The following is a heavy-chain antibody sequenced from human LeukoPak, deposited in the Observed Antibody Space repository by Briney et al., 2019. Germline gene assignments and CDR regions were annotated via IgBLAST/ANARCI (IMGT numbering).Heavy chain of an antibody. D-gene: IGHD3-10*01. CDR2: IYYSGST. Sequence: SETLSLTCTVSGGSISSYYWSWIRQPPGKGLEWIGYIYYSGSTNYNPSLKSRVTISADTSKNQFSLKPSSVTAADTAVYYCAREYYGSGSYVIDYWGQGTLVTVSS. J-gene: IGHJ4*02. CDR3: AREYYGSGSYVIDY. CDR1: GGSISSYY. V-gene: IGHV4-59*01.